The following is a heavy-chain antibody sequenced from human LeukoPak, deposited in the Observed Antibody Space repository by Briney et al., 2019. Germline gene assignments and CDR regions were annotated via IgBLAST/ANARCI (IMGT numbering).Heavy chain of an antibody. CDR1: GFTLTNYA. D-gene: IGHD2-21*01. J-gene: IGHJ4*02. CDR3: EHMAAAVYYFDY. Sequence: GGSLRLSCAASGFTLTNYAMSWVRQAPGKGLEWVSSINPSSGNTYYADSVKGRFTIFGDNSKNTLYLQMNSLRAEDTAVYAKEHMAAAVYYFDYWGQGTLVTVSS. CDR2: INPSSGNT. V-gene: IGHV3-23*01.